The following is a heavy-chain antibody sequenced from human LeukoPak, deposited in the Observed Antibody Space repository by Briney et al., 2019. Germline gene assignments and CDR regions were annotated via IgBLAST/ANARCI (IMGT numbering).Heavy chain of an antibody. CDR2: IYYSGSS. D-gene: IGHD5-24*01. CDR1: GGSISSSSSY. Sequence: PSETMSLTCSVTGGSISSSSSYWGWIRQPPGKGLEWIGSIYYSGSSFDNPALKSRVTISVDTSKNQFSLKLSSVTAADTAVYYCARHRSGWLQSSFDYWGQGTLVTVSS. CDR3: ARHRSGWLQSSFDY. J-gene: IGHJ4*02. V-gene: IGHV4-39*01.